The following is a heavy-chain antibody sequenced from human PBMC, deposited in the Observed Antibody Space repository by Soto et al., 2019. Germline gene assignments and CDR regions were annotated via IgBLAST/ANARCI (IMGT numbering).Heavy chain of an antibody. Sequence: SETLSLTCTVYSGSFNDYYWAWIRQPPGKGLEWIGEINHSGSTNYNPSLKSRVTISVDTSKAQVSLKMTSVTAADTAVYYCARSQYDFWSGNYYYYGMDIWGQGTTVTVSS. CDR3: ARSQYDFWSGNYYYYGMDI. J-gene: IGHJ6*02. CDR1: SGSFNDYY. CDR2: INHSGST. D-gene: IGHD3-3*01. V-gene: IGHV4-34*01.